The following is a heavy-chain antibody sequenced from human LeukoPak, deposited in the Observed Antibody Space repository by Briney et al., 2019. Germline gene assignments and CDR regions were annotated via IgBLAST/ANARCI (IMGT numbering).Heavy chain of an antibody. J-gene: IGHJ4*02. CDR1: GGSISSSNW. D-gene: IGHD6-13*01. CDR3: ARLGDGSIAAAGTSSYYFDY. CDR2: IYHSGST. Sequence: PSGTLSLTCAVSGGSISSSNWWSWVRQPPGKGLEWIGEIYHSGSTNYNPSLKSRVTISVDKSKNQFSLKLSSVTAADTAVYYCARLGDGSIAAAGTSSYYFDYWGQGTLVTVSS. V-gene: IGHV4-4*02.